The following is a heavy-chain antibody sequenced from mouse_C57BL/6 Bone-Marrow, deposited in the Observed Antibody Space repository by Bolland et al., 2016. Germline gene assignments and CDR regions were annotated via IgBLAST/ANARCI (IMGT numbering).Heavy chain of an antibody. D-gene: IGHD3-1*01. Sequence: NNYNPSLKNRISITRDTSKNQFFLKLNSVTTEDTARYYCARDQRGGYYYLDYWGQGTT. CDR2: N. V-gene: IGHV3-6*01. CDR3: ARDQRGGYYYLDY. J-gene: IGHJ2*01.